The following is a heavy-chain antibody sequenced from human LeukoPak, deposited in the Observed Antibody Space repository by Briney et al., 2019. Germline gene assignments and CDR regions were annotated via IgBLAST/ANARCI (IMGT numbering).Heavy chain of an antibody. D-gene: IGHD2-21*02. CDR2: IRFDGSNT. V-gene: IGHV3-30*02. J-gene: IGHJ4*02. Sequence: GGSLRLSCVASGFTFRLFGMHWVRQAPGKGLEWVSFIRFDGSNTYHADSVKGRFTISRDNSKNTLYLQMNSLTSADTAVFYCAKVKTDILIPDSWGQGTLVTVSS. CDR3: AKVKTDILIPDS. CDR1: GFTFRLFG.